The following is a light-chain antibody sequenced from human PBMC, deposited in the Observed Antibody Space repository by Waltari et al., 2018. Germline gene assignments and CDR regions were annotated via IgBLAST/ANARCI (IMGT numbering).Light chain of an antibody. Sequence: QAGLTQPPSVTRDLGQTATLTCPGNHTNVGNPGPAWLPQPRGHPPKLLSFRRNRRPSGVSERFSASTSGNTASLTITGLQPDDEADYYCSAWDSDLVAVVFGGATKLTVL. CDR2: RRN. CDR3: SAWDSDLVAVV. V-gene: IGLV10-54*04. CDR1: HTNVGNPG. J-gene: IGLJ3*02.